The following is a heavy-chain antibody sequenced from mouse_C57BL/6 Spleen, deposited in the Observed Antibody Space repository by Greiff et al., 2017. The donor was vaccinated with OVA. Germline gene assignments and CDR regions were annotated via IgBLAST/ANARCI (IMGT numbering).Heavy chain of an antibody. CDR3: TRPYGSSSYFDY. V-gene: IGHV1-15*01. J-gene: IGHJ2*01. CDR1: GYTFTDYE. D-gene: IGHD1-1*01. Sequence: QVQLQQSGAELVRPGASVTLSCKASGYTFTDYEMHWVKQTPVHGLEWIGAIDPETGGTAYNQKFKGKAILTADKSSSTAYMELCSLTSEDSAVYYCTRPYGSSSYFDYWGQGTTLTVSS. CDR2: IDPETGGT.